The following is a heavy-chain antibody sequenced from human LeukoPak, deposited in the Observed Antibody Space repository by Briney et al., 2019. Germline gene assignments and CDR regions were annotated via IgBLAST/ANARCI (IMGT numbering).Heavy chain of an antibody. CDR2: INWNSGTI. Sequence: PGRSPRLSCAASGFTFEDYAMHWVRQAPGKGLEWVSGINWNSGTIAYVDSVKGRFTMSRDNAKTSLYLQMNSLRAEDTALYYCAKDIGAGWYYYYGMDVWGQGTTVTVSS. D-gene: IGHD6-19*01. V-gene: IGHV3-9*01. CDR3: AKDIGAGWYYYYGMDV. CDR1: GFTFEDYA. J-gene: IGHJ6*02.